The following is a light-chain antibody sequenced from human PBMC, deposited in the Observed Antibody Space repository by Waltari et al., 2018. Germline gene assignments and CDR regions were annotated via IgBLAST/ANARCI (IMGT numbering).Light chain of an antibody. CDR2: EVS. J-gene: IGLJ1*01. Sequence: QSALTQPASVSGSPGQSITISCTGTSSDVGGYNCVSWYQQHPGKAPKLMIYEVSNRPSGVSNRVSGSKSGNTASLTISGLQAEDEADYYCSSYTSSSTYVFGTGTKVTVL. V-gene: IGLV2-14*01. CDR1: SSDVGGYNC. CDR3: SSYTSSSTYV.